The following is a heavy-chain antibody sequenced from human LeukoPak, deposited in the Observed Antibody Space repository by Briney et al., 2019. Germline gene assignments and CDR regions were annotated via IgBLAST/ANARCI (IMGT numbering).Heavy chain of an antibody. CDR1: GFAFIRYS. D-gene: IGHD2-21*02. CDR2: ISGSGGST. J-gene: IGHJ4*02. CDR3: AKDVVVTTRGPFDY. V-gene: IGHV3-23*01. Sequence: GGSLRPSCAGSGFAFIRYSINWVRQAPGKGLEWVSGISGSGGSTYYADSVKGRFTISRDNSKNTLYLQMNSLRAEDTAVYYCAKDVVVTTRGPFDYWGQGTLVTVSS.